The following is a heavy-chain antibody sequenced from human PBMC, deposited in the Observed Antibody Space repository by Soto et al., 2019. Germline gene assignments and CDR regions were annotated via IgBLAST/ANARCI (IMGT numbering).Heavy chain of an antibody. Sequence: PGESLKLSCKGSGYSFTSYWIVWVRQMPGKGLEWMGIIYPGDSDTRYSPSFQGQVTISADKSISTAYLQWSSLKASDTAMYYCARQTTIFGVANDAFDIWGQGTMVTLSS. CDR2: IYPGDSDT. D-gene: IGHD3-3*01. CDR3: ARQTTIFGVANDAFDI. CDR1: GYSFTSYW. J-gene: IGHJ3*02. V-gene: IGHV5-51*01.